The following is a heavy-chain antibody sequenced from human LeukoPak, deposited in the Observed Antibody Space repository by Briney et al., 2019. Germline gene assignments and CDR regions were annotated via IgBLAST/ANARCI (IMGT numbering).Heavy chain of an antibody. CDR2: IYYSGTT. J-gene: IGHJ4*02. Sequence: PSETLSLTCSVSRGSISGYYWSWIRQPPGKGLEWIAYIYYSGTTNYNPSLNSRVTISVDTSNNHFSLKLSSVTPADTAVYYCARGRQYFDHWGQGTLVTVSS. V-gene: IGHV4-59*01. CDR1: RGSISGYY. CDR3: ARGRQYFDH.